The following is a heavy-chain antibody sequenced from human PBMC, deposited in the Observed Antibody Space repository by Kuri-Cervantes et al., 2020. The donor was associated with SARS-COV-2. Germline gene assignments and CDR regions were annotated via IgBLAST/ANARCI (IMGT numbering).Heavy chain of an antibody. CDR3: ARGWDAFDI. J-gene: IGHJ3*02. D-gene: IGHD5-24*01. CDR1: GFTFRSYG. Sequence: LSLTCAASGFTFRSYGMHWVRQAPGKGLEWVAVISYDGSNKYYADSVKGRFTISRDNSKNTLYLQMNSLRAEDTAVYYCARGWDAFDIWGQGTMVTVSS. V-gene: IGHV3-30*03. CDR2: ISYDGSNK.